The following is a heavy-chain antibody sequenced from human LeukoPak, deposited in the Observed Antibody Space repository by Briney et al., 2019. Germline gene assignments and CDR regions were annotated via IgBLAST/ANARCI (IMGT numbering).Heavy chain of an antibody. D-gene: IGHD6-13*01. J-gene: IGHJ3*02. V-gene: IGHV3-9*01. CDR1: GFTFSTYA. CDR3: ALLTGIAAAGPRDI. Sequence: GRSLRLSCAASGFTFSTYAMSWVRQAPGKGLEWLSAIGWNGGSTFYADSVKGRFTISRDNAKNSLYLQMNSLRAEDTALYYCALLTGIAAAGPRDIWGQGTMVTVSS. CDR2: IGWNGGST.